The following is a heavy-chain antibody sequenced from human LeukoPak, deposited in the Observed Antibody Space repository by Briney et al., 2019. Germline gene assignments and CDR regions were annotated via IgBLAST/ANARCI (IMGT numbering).Heavy chain of an antibody. CDR1: GFSFSGYA. D-gene: IGHD5-12*01. CDR2: ISYDGSAT. J-gene: IGHJ4*02. Sequence: GRSLRLSCAASGFSFSGYAMHWVRQAPDNGLEWVTVISYDGSATYYSDSVKGRFTISRDNSKNTLYLQMNSLRAEDTAVYYCARTFWDKSNGYDYYFDYWGQGSLVTVSS. V-gene: IGHV3-30*04. CDR3: ARTFWDKSNGYDYYFDY.